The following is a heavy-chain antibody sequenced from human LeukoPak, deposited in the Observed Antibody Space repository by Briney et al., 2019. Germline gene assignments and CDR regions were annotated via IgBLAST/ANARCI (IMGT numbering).Heavy chain of an antibody. CDR1: GGSFSGYY. V-gene: IGHV4-34*01. CDR3: ARGQQDY. D-gene: IGHD6-13*01. Sequence: PSETLSLTCAVYGGSFSGYYWSWIRQPSGKGLEWIGEINHSGSTNYNPSLKSRVTISVDTSKNQFSLKLSSVTAADTAVYYCARGQQDYWDQGTLVTVSS. J-gene: IGHJ4*02. CDR2: INHSGST.